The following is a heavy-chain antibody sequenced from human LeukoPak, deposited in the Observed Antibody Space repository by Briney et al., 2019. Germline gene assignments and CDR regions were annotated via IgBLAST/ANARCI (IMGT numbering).Heavy chain of an antibody. V-gene: IGHV3-33*08. CDR3: ARDQGDGYNPFDY. CDR1: GFEFGRYA. CDR2: IWYDGSNK. D-gene: IGHD5-24*01. Sequence: PGGSLTLSCTASGFEFGRYAMHWVRQAPGKGLEWVAVIWYDGSNKYYADSVKGRFTISRDNSKNTLYLQMNSLRAEDTAVYYCARDQGDGYNPFDYWGQGTLVTVSS. J-gene: IGHJ4*02.